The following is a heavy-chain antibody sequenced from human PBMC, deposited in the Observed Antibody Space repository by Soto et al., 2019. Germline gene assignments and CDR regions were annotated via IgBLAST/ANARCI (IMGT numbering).Heavy chain of an antibody. CDR2: IVVGSGNT. D-gene: IGHD4-4*01. V-gene: IGHV1-58*01. CDR3: AAAYRVTTKVENDY. CDR1: GFTFTSCA. Sequence: QMQLVQSGPEVKKPGTSVKVSCKASGFTFTSCAVQWVRQARGQRLEWIGWIVVGSGNTNYAQKFQERVTITRDMSTITAYMELSSLRSEDTAVYYCAAAYRVTTKVENDYWGQGTLVTVSS. J-gene: IGHJ4*02.